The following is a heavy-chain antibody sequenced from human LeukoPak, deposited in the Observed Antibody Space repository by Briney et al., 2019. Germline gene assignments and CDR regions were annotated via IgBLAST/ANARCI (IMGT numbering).Heavy chain of an antibody. J-gene: IGHJ6*03. V-gene: IGHV3-23*01. CDR2: ISGSGGTT. D-gene: IGHD5-12*01. Sequence: GGSLRLSCAASGFTFNSYDMTWARQAPGKGLEWVSTISGSGGTTNFADSVKGRFTISRENSKNTLYLQMNSLRAADTAKYYCAKGGGYDSYYYHYYYMDVWGKGTTVTISS. CDR3: AKGGGYDSYYYHYYYMDV. CDR1: GFTFNSYD.